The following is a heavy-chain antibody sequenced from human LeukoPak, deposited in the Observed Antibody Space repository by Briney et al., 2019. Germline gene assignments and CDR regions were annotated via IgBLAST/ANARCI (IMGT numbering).Heavy chain of an antibody. V-gene: IGHV3-21*01. J-gene: IGHJ4*02. CDR2: VSSSVNYI. CDR1: GFTFIIYM. CDR3: ARGPALGLDY. Sequence: GGPLRLPCAASGFTFIIYMMNWARQPQGKGLDWFAVVSSSVNYIYYADSVRGRFNITRDNATKSLYLQVNSLRGEDAAMYFCARGPALGLDYWGQGTLVTVSA.